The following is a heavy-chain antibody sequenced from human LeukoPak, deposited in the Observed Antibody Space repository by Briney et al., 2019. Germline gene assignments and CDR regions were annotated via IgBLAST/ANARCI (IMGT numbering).Heavy chain of an antibody. V-gene: IGHV1-46*01. Sequence: ASVKVSCKAFGYTFTSNYMHWVRQAPGQGPEWMGVISPSGGSTTYAQKFQGRVTITRNTSISTAYMDLSSLRSDDTAVYYCARRAVAYYYYYMDVWGKGTTVTVSS. CDR3: ARRAVAYYYYYMDV. J-gene: IGHJ6*03. CDR1: GYTFTSNY. D-gene: IGHD6-19*01. CDR2: ISPSGGST.